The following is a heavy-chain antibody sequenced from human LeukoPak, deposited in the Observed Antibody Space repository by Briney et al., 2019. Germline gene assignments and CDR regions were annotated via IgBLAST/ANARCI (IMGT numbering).Heavy chain of an antibody. J-gene: IGHJ4*02. CDR3: VADLPGTNSPYFHY. D-gene: IGHD4/OR15-4a*01. CDR1: GFTFSAGW. CDR2: IKSKSNAGTT. V-gene: IGHV3-15*01. Sequence: GGTLRLSCAASGFTFSAGWMNWVRQAPGKGREWVGRIKSKSNAGTTDFAAPVRDRFTISRDDSKNTLHLQMDSLRPEDTAVYYCVADLPGTNSPYFHYWGQGTLVTVSS.